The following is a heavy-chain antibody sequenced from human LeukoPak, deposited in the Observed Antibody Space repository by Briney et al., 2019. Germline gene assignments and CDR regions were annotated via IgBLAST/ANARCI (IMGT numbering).Heavy chain of an antibody. CDR2: INPNSGGT. V-gene: IGHV1-2*02. CDR3: ARELGSGSYPYGY. D-gene: IGHD3-10*01. J-gene: IGHJ4*02. CDR1: GYTLTELS. Sequence: ASVKVSCKVSGYTLTELSMHWVRQAPGQGLEWMGWINPNSGGTNYAQKFQGRVTMTRDTSISTAYMELSRLRSDDTAVYYCARELGSGSYPYGYWGQGTLVTVSS.